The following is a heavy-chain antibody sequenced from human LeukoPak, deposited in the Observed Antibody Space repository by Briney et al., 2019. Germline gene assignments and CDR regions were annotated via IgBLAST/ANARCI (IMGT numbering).Heavy chain of an antibody. CDR3: ARGRGGDLPFDY. CDR1: GVSVSSGGYS. D-gene: IGHD2-21*02. CDR2: IYHSGST. Sequence: SETLSLTCAVSGVSVSSGGYSWSWIRQPPGKGLEWIGYIYHSGSTYYNPCLKSRVTLSVDRSKNQFSLKLSSVTAADTAVYYCARGRGGDLPFDYWGQGTLVTVSS. V-gene: IGHV4-30-2*01. J-gene: IGHJ4*02.